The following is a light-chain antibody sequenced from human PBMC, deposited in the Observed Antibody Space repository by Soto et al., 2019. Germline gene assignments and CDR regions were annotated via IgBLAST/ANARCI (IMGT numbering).Light chain of an antibody. CDR3: QQYYTWPVT. Sequence: EIVMTQSPATLSLSPGERATLSCWASQSISSNLAWYQQKAGQAPRLLIYGASTRATGIPARFSGSGSGTDFTLTINSLQSEDFAVYYCQQYYTWPVTFGGGTKVDI. V-gene: IGKV3-15*01. CDR1: QSISSN. J-gene: IGKJ4*01. CDR2: GAS.